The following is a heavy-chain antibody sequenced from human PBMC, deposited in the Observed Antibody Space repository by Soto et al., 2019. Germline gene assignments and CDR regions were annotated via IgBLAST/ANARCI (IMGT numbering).Heavy chain of an antibody. J-gene: IGHJ4*02. Sequence: ASVKVSCKASGYTFTSYAMHWVRQAPGQRLEWMGWINAGNGNTKYSQKFQGRVTITRDTSASTAYMELSSLRSEDTAVYYCVRDLGYCSSTSCYRYYFDYWGQGTRVTVSS. D-gene: IGHD2-2*01. CDR2: INAGNGNT. CDR3: VRDLGYCSSTSCYRYYFDY. V-gene: IGHV1-3*01. CDR1: GYTFTSYA.